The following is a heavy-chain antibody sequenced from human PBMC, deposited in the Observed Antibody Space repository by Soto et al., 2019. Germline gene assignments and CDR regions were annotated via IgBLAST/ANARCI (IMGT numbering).Heavy chain of an antibody. CDR3: ARDWFGVDY. V-gene: IGHV1-18*01. D-gene: IGHD3-16*01. Sequence: ASVKVSCKASGYTFTSYGISWVRQAPGQGLVWMGWINAYNGNTNYAQNLQGRLTMTTDTSTSTAYMELRSLRSDDTAVYYCARDWFGVDYWGQGTLVTVSS. CDR2: INAYNGNT. J-gene: IGHJ4*02. CDR1: GYTFTSYG.